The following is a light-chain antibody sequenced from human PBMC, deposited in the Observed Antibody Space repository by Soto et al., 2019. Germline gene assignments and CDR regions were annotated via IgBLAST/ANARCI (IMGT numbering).Light chain of an antibody. CDR2: VAS. Sequence: EIVLTQSPATLSVSPGESATLSCRASQSVSNNLAWYQLKPGQTPKLLIYVASTSATGIPARFSGSGSATEFTLTISSLQSEDFAVYYCQQYNVWPLTFGGGTKVGFK. J-gene: IGKJ4*01. CDR1: QSVSNN. V-gene: IGKV3-15*01. CDR3: QQYNVWPLT.